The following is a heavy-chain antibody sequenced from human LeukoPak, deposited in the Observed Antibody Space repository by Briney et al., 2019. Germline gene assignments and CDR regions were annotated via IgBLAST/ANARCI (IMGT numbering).Heavy chain of an antibody. Sequence: SETVSLTCTVSGASVSNNNYYWGWIRQSPGKGLEWIGYIYYSGSTNYKSSLKSRVTISVDTSKNQFSLKLSSVTAADTAVYYCARTTEGGYSYGYFYYYYMDVWGKGTTVTISS. CDR2: IYYSGST. J-gene: IGHJ6*03. V-gene: IGHV4-61*01. CDR1: GASVSNNNYY. CDR3: ARTTEGGYSYGYFYYYYMDV. D-gene: IGHD5-18*01.